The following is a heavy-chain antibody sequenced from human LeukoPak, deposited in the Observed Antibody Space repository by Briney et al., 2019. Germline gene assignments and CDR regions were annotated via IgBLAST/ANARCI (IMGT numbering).Heavy chain of an antibody. V-gene: IGHV3-53*01. CDR2: IYSGGST. D-gene: IGHD3-10*01. Sequence: PGGSLRLSCAASGFTVSSNYMSWVRQAPGKGLEWVSVIYSGGSTYYADSVKGRFTISRDNSKNTLYLQMNSLRAEDTAVYYCASGSGSYRTPYYYMDVWGQGTTVTVSS. CDR1: GFTVSSNY. CDR3: ASGSGSYRTPYYYMDV. J-gene: IGHJ6*03.